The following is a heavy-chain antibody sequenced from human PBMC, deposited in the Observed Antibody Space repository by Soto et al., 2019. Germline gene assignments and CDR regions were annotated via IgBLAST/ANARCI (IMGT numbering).Heavy chain of an antibody. D-gene: IGHD3-22*01. J-gene: IGHJ4*02. Sequence: HVQLVESGGGVVQPGRSLRLSCGGSGFTSSSYVMHWVRQAPGKGLEWVALISFDGSKKNYADSVKGRFTISRDNSKNMTYLHMNSLRPEDTVDYYGAREVFYHYGSSGYSPDYWGQGTLVTVSS. CDR2: ISFDGSKK. CDR1: GFTSSSYV. CDR3: AREVFYHYGSSGYSPDY. V-gene: IGHV3-30-3*01.